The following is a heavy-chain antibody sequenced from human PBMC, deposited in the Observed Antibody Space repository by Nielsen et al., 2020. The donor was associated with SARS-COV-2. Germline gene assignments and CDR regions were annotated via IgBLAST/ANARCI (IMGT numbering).Heavy chain of an antibody. V-gene: IGHV3-15*01. CDR1: GLIFRNAW. J-gene: IGHJ6*03. D-gene: IGHD2-15*01. CDR2: IKSKTDGGTT. Sequence: GGSLRLSCAASGLIFRNAWMSWVRQAPGKGLEWVGRIKSKTDGGTTDYTAPVKGRFTISRDDSKNTLYLQMNSLKTEDTAVYYCTTDYSCSGGSCYPALYYYYMDVWGKGTTVTVSS. CDR3: TTDYSCSGGSCYPALYYYYMDV.